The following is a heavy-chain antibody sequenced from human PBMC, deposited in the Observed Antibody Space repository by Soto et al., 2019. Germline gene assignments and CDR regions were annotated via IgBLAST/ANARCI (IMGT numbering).Heavy chain of an antibody. Sequence: QVQLVQSGAEVKKPGASVKVSCKASGYTFTSYDINWVRQATGQGLEWMGWMNPNSGNTGYAQKFQGRVTMTRNTSISTAYMELSSVRSEDTAVYYCARRRKDYGDYYYGMDVWGQGTTVTVSS. CDR1: GYTFTSYD. CDR3: ARRRKDYGDYYYGMDV. CDR2: MNPNSGNT. J-gene: IGHJ6*02. V-gene: IGHV1-8*01. D-gene: IGHD4-17*01.